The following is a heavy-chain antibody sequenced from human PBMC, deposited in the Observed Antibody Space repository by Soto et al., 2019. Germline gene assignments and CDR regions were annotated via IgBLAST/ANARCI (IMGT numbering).Heavy chain of an antibody. D-gene: IGHD6-6*01. Sequence: QVHLVQSGAEVKKPGASVKVSCKASNETLTTYGISWVRQAPGQGVEWMGWVSGYSGHSSSAQEFQDRVIMTTDTSTDTAYMELRSLTSDDSGVYFCARDSRSSGYYYGMDVWGQGTKVTVSS. V-gene: IGHV1-18*01. CDR3: ARDSRSSGYYYGMDV. CDR1: NETLTTYG. CDR2: VSGYSGHS. J-gene: IGHJ6*02.